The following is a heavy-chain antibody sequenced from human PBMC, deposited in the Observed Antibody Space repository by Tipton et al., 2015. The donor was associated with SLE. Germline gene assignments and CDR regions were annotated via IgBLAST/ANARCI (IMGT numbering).Heavy chain of an antibody. CDR3: ARDLGLEQWPEVWFDS. V-gene: IGHV3-74*01. J-gene: IGHJ5*01. D-gene: IGHD6-19*01. Sequence: SLRLSCAASGFTSSTYWMHWVRQAPGKGLVWVARINTDGRTTSYADSVKGRFTISRDNAKDTLYLQMNSLTAEDTAVYYCARDLGLEQWPEVWFDSWGQGTLVTVSS. CDR2: INTDGRTT. CDR1: GFTSSTYW.